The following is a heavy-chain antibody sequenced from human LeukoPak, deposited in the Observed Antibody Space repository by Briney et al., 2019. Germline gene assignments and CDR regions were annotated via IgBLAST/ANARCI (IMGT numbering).Heavy chain of an antibody. V-gene: IGHV4-59*01. Sequence: SETLSLTCTVSGGSISSYYWSWIRQPPGKGLEWIGYIYYSGSTNYNPSLKSRVTISVDTSKNQFSLKLSSVTAADTAVYYCARVRAGYYGSGSYVSYYYYYYMDVWGKGTTVTISS. D-gene: IGHD3-10*01. CDR3: ARVRAGYYGSGSYVSYYYYYYMDV. J-gene: IGHJ6*03. CDR1: GGSISSYY. CDR2: IYYSGST.